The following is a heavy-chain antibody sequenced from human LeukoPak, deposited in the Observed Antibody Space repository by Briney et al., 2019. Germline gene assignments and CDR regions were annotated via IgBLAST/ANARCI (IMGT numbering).Heavy chain of an antibody. J-gene: IGHJ4*02. CDR3: ARGDSSGYVCDY. Sequence: GGSLRLSCAASGFTLSSYSMNWVRQAPGKGLEWVSSISSSSSYIYYADSVKGRFTVSRDNAKNSLYVQMDSLRAEDTAVYYCARGDSSGYVCDYWGQGTLVTVSS. V-gene: IGHV3-21*06. CDR1: GFTLSSYS. CDR2: ISSSSSYI. D-gene: IGHD3-22*01.